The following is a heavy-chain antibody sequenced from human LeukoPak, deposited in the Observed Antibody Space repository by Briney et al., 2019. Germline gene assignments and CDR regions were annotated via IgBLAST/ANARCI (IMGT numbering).Heavy chain of an antibody. CDR3: ARAPFYCSGGSCYQYYYYYYMDV. J-gene: IGHJ6*03. CDR2: IYYSGST. D-gene: IGHD2-15*01. Sequence: SETLSLTCTVSGGSISSSSYYWGWIRQPPGKGLEWIGSIYYSGSTYYNPSLKSRVTISVDTSKNQFSLKLSSVTAADTAVYYCARAPFYCSGGSCYQYYYYYYMDVWGKGTTVTISS. CDR1: GGSISSSSYY. V-gene: IGHV4-39*07.